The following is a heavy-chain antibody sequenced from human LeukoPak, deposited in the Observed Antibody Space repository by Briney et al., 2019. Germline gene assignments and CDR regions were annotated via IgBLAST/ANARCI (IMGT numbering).Heavy chain of an antibody. D-gene: IGHD4-11*01. J-gene: IGHJ3*02. CDR1: GFTFSSYA. CDR3: AREGSNNGWRHAFDI. CDR2: ISSNGGST. Sequence: GGSLRLSCAASGFTFSSYAMHWVRQAPGKGLEYVSAISSNGGSTYYANSVKGRFTISRDNSKNTLYLQMGSLRAEDMAVYYCAREGSNNGWRHAFDIWGQGTMVTVSS. V-gene: IGHV3-64*01.